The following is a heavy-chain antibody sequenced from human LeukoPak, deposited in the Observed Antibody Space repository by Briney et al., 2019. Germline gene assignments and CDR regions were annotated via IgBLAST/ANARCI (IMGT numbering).Heavy chain of an antibody. V-gene: IGHV4-39*07. CDR3: AGDSSSWYPRYFDY. Sequence: SETLSLTCTVSGGSISSSSYYWGWIRQPPGKGLEWIGSIYYSGSTYYNPSLKSRVTISVDTSKNQFSLKLSSVTAADTAVYYCAGDSSSWYPRYFDYWGQGTLVTVSS. J-gene: IGHJ4*02. CDR1: GGSISSSSYY. CDR2: IYYSGST. D-gene: IGHD6-13*01.